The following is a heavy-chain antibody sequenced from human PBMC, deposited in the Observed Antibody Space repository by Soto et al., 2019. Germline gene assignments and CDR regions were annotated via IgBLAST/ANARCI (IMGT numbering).Heavy chain of an antibody. D-gene: IGHD2-15*01. J-gene: IGHJ4*02. CDR1: GGTVSSGSYY. CDR3: ARRWGRSFDY. V-gene: IGHV4-61*01. CDR2: IYYSGST. Sequence: SETLSLTCPVSGGTVSSGSYYWSWIRQPPGKGLEWIGYIYYSGSTNYNPSLKSRVTISVDTSKNQFSLNLSSVTAADTAVYYCARRWGRSFDYWGQGTLVTVSS.